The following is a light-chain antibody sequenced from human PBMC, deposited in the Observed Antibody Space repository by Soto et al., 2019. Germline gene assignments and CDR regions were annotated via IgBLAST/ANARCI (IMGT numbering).Light chain of an antibody. CDR2: GAS. CDR3: QQYTSPPWT. J-gene: IGKJ1*01. CDR1: QSVPSNY. Sequence: EIVLTQSPGTLSLSPGERATLSCRASQSVPSNYLAWFQHKPGQAPRLLIYGASSMPTGIPDRFSCSGFGTDFTLTISRLEPEAFAVYYCQQYTSPPWTLGQGTKVEIK. V-gene: IGKV3-20*01.